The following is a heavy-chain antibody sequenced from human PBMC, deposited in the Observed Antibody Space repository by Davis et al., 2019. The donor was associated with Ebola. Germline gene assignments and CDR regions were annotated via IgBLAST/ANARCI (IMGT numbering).Heavy chain of an antibody. CDR2: INWNSGAI. CDR1: GFTFDDYA. CDR3: AKDTSAHYYDSSGFYNS. J-gene: IGHJ4*02. Sequence: SLKISCVASGFTFDDYAMHWVRQAPGKGLEWVSGINWNSGAIGYADSVKGRFTTSRDNAENSLYLQMDSVRADDTAFYYCAKDTSAHYYDSSGFYNSWGQGTLVTVSS. V-gene: IGHV3-9*01. D-gene: IGHD3-22*01.